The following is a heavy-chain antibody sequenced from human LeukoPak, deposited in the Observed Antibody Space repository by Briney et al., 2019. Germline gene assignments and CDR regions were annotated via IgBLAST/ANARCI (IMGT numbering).Heavy chain of an antibody. D-gene: IGHD4-23*01. CDR1: AFSVGSNY. CDR3: ARGDGGYPPGPFDY. CDR2: IYSGGST. J-gene: IGHJ4*02. V-gene: IGHV3-66*01. Sequence: GGSLRLSCAASAFSVGSNYMTWVRQAPGKGLEWVSLIYSGGSTYYADSVKGRFTISRDNSKNTLYLQMNSLRAEDTAVYYCARGDGGYPPGPFDYWGQGTLVTVSS.